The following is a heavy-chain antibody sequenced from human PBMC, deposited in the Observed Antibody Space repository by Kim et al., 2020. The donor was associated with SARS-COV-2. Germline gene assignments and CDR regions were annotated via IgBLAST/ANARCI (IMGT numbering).Heavy chain of an antibody. V-gene: IGHV4-39*01. CDR3: ARSHPKCYWGRVWDY. D-gene: IGHD3-16*01. Sequence: PTLRSRVTISVDTSKNKFSLKLSSVTAADTAVYYCARSHPKCYWGRVWDYWGQGTLVTVSS. J-gene: IGHJ4*02.